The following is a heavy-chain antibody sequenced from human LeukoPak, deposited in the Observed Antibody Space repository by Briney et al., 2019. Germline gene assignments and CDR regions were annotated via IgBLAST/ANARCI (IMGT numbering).Heavy chain of an antibody. D-gene: IGHD1-26*01. J-gene: IGHJ4*02. CDR2: IYDSGST. V-gene: IGHV4-39*07. CDR3: ARVHRSGSSPLDY. CDR1: GGSIRSSYYY. Sequence: SETLSLTCTVSGGSIRSSYYYWGWIRQPPGKGLEWIGSIYDSGSTYYNPSLKSRVTISVDTSKNQFSLKLSSVTAADTAVYYCARVHRSGSSPLDYWGQGTLVTVSS.